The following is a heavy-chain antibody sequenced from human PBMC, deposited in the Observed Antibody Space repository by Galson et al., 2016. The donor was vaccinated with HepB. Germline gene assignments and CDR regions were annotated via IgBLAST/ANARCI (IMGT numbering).Heavy chain of an antibody. V-gene: IGHV3-33*01. CDR1: GFTFNNYG. D-gene: IGHD6-25*01. Sequence: SLRLSCAASGFTFNNYGMHWVRQAPGKGLEWVALIWYAGRNKYYADSVKGRFTISRDNSKNTLYLQMNSLRAEDTAVYYCVRDRAARDTVYYYGMDVWGQGATVTVSS. J-gene: IGHJ6*02. CDR2: IWYAGRNK. CDR3: VRDRAARDTVYYYGMDV.